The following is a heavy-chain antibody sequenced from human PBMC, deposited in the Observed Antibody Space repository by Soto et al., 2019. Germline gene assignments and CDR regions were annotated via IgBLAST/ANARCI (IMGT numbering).Heavy chain of an antibody. CDR2: ISSSSSYI. D-gene: IGHD1-1*01. V-gene: IGHV3-21*01. J-gene: IGHJ6*02. CDR3: ARPTTTGTTRSYYYYYYGMDV. Sequence: PGESHKISCAASGVTFISYSMNWVRQATGKGLEWVSSISSSSSYIYYADSVKGRFTISRDNAKNSLYLQMNSLRAEDTAVYYCARPTTTGTTRSYYYYYYGMDVWGQGTTVTVSS. CDR1: GVTFISYS.